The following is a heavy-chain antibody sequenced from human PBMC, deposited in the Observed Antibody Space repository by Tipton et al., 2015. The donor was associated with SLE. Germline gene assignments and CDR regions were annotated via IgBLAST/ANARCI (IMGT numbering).Heavy chain of an antibody. CDR3: AREGQYQGWFDP. J-gene: IGHJ5*02. CDR1: GGSISSGSHY. D-gene: IGHD2-2*01. Sequence: TLSLTCTVSGGSISSGSHYWGWIRQPPGKGLEWVGSIYYGGSTYYNPSLKSRVTISVDTSKNQFSLKLSSVTAADTAVYYCAREGQYQGWFDPWGQGSLVTVSS. V-gene: IGHV4-39*07. CDR2: IYYGGST.